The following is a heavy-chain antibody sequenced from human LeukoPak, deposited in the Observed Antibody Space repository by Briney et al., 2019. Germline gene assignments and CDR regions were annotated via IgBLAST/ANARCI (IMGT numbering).Heavy chain of an antibody. J-gene: IGHJ4*02. CDR2: IIPIFGTA. V-gene: IGHV1-69*05. Sequence: ASVKVSCKASGGTFSSYAISWVRQAPGQGLEWTGGIIPIFGTANYAQKFQGRVTITTDESTSTAYMELSSLRSEDTAVYYCARRVWYYDSSGYYYLEGLDYWGQGTLVTVSS. CDR1: GGTFSSYA. D-gene: IGHD3-22*01. CDR3: ARRVWYYDSSGYYYLEGLDY.